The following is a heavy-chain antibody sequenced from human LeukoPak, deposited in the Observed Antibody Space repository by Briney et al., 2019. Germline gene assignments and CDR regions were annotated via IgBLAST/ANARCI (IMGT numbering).Heavy chain of an antibody. Sequence: GGSLRLSCAASGFTFTHYNMYWVRQPPGKGLEWVSLIYWDGSSSYYADSVKGRFTISRDNNKNSLYLHMNSLRTEDTALYYCTRTGPYYYYGMDVWGQGTTVAVSS. J-gene: IGHJ6*02. CDR1: GFTFTHYN. V-gene: IGHV3-43*01. D-gene: IGHD3/OR15-3a*01. CDR2: IYWDGSSS. CDR3: TRTGPYYYYGMDV.